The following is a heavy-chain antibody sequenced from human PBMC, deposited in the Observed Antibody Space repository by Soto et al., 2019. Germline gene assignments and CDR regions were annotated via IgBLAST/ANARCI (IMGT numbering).Heavy chain of an antibody. V-gene: IGHV3-23*01. CDR2: ISGSGSTV. CDR1: GFTFSSYA. J-gene: IGHJ4*02. D-gene: IGHD3-22*01. CDR3: AKVFYYYDSSGYYYFDY. Sequence: GWSLRLSCASSGFTFSSYAVRWVRQAPGKGPEWISSISGSGSTVYYADSVKGRFTISRDNSKNTLYLQMSSLRAEDTAVYYCAKVFYYYDSSGYYYFDYWGQGTLVTVSS.